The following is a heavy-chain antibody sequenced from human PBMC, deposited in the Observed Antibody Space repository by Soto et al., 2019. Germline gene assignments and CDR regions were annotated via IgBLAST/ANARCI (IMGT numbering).Heavy chain of an antibody. CDR1: GYTFTHYY. CDR3: ARDLAAGDH. J-gene: IGHJ4*02. CDR2: INPASGST. V-gene: IGHV1-46*04. Sequence: QVQLVQSGAEVKKPGASVKLSCRTSGYTFTHYYIHWVRQAPGQGLEWLAIINPASGSTNYAQDLLGRATLTMDTSTTPVHMELRGPRAEDTAIFYCARDLAAGDHWCQGTLVTVSS. D-gene: IGHD6-25*01.